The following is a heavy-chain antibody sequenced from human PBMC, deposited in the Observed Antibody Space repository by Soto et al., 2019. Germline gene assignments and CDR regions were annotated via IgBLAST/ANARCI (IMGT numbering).Heavy chain of an antibody. CDR2: IRQDGSDK. Sequence: EVQLVESGGGLVQPGGSLRLSCAASGFTFSSYWMSWVRQAPGKGLEWVANIRQDGSDKYYVDSVKGRFTISRDNSNNSLYLQMNSLRAEDTAIYYCASPQQWLGQRGDFDYWGQGTLVTVSS. J-gene: IGHJ4*02. V-gene: IGHV3-7*05. CDR3: ASPQQWLGQRGDFDY. D-gene: IGHD6-19*01. CDR1: GFTFSSYW.